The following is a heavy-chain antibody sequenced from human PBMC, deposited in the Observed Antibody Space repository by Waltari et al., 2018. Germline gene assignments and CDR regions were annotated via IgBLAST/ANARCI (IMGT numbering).Heavy chain of an antibody. CDR2: NNPDDSDT. Sequence: EVQLVQSGAEVKKPGESLKISCKGSGYSFTSSWIGWVRQMPGKGMEWMGINNPDDSDTRYSPTFQGQVTISADKSISTAYLQWSSLKASYTAMYYCARLYSSGWYPIDYWGQGTLVTVSS. J-gene: IGHJ4*02. CDR1: GYSFTSSW. V-gene: IGHV5-51*01. D-gene: IGHD6-19*01. CDR3: ARLYSSGWYPIDY.